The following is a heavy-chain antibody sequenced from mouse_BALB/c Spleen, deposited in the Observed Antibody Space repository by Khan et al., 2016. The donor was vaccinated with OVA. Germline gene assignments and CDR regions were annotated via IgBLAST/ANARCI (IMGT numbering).Heavy chain of an antibody. Sequence: EVELVESGGDLVKPGGSLKLSCAASGFTFSNYAMSWVHQTPEKRLEWVASISSGGTTYYSDSVKGRFTISRDNARNILYLQMNSLRSEDTAMFCCARDYWFTYWGQGTLVTVSA. CDR1: GFTFSNYA. CDR3: ARDYWFTY. CDR2: ISSGGTT. J-gene: IGHJ3*01. D-gene: IGHD1-1*02. V-gene: IGHV5-6-5*01.